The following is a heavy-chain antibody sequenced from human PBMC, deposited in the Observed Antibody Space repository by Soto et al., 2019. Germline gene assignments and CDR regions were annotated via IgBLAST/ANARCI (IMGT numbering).Heavy chain of an antibody. V-gene: IGHV4-31*03. CDR3: ARESKLGHCSGGSCHGRFAL. Sequence: PSETLSLTCTVSGGSISSGGYYWSWIRQHPGKGLEWIGYIYYSGSTYYNPSLKSRVTISVDTSKNQFSLKLSSVTAADTAVYYCARESKLGHCSGGSCHGRFALSGQGTLVIGSS. CDR2: IYYSGST. D-gene: IGHD2-15*01. CDR1: GGSISSGGYY. J-gene: IGHJ5*02.